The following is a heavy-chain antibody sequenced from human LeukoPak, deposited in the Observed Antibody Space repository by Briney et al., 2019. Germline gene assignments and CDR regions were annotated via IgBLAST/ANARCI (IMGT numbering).Heavy chain of an antibody. V-gene: IGHV4-59*08. CDR3: ARQLERRAGFGP. Sequence: SETLSLTCTVSGGSISSYYWSWIRQPPGKGLEWIGYIYYSGSTNYNPSLKSRVTISVDTSKNQFSLKLSSVTAADTAVYYCARQLERRAGFGPWGQGTLVTVSS. D-gene: IGHD1-1*01. CDR1: GGSISSYY. J-gene: IGHJ5*02. CDR2: IYYSGST.